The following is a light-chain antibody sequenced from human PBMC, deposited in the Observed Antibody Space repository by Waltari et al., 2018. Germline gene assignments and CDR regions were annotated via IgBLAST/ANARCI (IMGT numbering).Light chain of an antibody. CDR1: QSISKW. CDR2: KSS. CDR3: QQYNSYSLLS. V-gene: IGKV1-5*03. J-gene: IGKJ4*01. Sequence: DIKMTQSPSTLSASVGDRVSFSCRASQSISKWLAWYQQKPWKAPKLLIYKSSTLESGVPSRFSGSGSGTEFTLTISSLQPEDFATYYCQQYNSYSLLSFGGGTKVEIK.